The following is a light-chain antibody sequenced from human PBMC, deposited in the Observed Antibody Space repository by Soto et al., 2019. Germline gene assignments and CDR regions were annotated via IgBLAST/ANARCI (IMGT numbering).Light chain of an antibody. CDR1: QSISTW. CDR2: DAS. CDR3: QQYNAYSS. J-gene: IGKJ2*01. V-gene: IGKV1-5*01. Sequence: DIQMTQSPSTLSASVGDRVTITCRASQSISTWLAWYQQKTGKAPKLLIYDASRLESGVPSRFRGSRSGTDFALTINSLQPDDFATYYCQQYNAYSSFGQGTKVDIK.